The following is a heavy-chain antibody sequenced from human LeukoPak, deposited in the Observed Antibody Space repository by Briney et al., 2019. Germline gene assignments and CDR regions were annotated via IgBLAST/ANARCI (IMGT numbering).Heavy chain of an antibody. D-gene: IGHD5-18*01. V-gene: IGHV3-66*01. CDR2: IYSGSST. CDR1: GFTVSSNY. Sequence: GGSLRLSCAASGFTVSSNYMSWVRQAPGKGLEWVSVIYSGSSTYYADSVKGRFTISRDNSKNTLYLQMNSLRAEDTAVYYCARVSAAKYYFDYWGQGTLVTVSS. J-gene: IGHJ4*02. CDR3: ARVSAAKYYFDY.